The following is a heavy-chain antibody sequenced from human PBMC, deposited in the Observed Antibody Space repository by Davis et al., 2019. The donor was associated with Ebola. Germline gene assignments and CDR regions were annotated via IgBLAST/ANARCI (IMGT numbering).Heavy chain of an antibody. Sequence: SLKISCAASGFIFDDYAMHWVRQAPGKGLEWVAGIGWNSGDKGYADSVKGRFTISRDNAKNSLYLQMNSLRDEDTALYYCAKDVRGAILYLYGLDVWGQGTTVTAS. D-gene: IGHD2-8*01. CDR2: IGWNSGDK. J-gene: IGHJ6*02. CDR1: GFIFDDYA. CDR3: AKDVRGAILYLYGLDV. V-gene: IGHV3-9*01.